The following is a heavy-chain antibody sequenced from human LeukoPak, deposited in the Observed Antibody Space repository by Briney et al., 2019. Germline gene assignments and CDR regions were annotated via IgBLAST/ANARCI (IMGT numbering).Heavy chain of an antibody. V-gene: IGHV4-34*01. CDR3: AKGLFSAFDKYLDS. CDR1: GGSFSTYY. CDR2: INHRGDT. J-gene: IGHJ4*02. D-gene: IGHD5-12*01. Sequence: PSETLSLTCAVYGGSFSTYYWSWIRQSPGKGLEWIAEINHRGDTNYNPSVKSRVTISVDTSKNQFSLKVRSLTAADTAVYYCAKGLFSAFDKYLDSWGQGTLVTVSS.